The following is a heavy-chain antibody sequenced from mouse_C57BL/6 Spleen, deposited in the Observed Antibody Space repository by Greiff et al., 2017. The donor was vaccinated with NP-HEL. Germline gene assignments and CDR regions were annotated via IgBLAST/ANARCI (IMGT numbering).Heavy chain of an antibody. CDR1: GYTFTDYE. Sequence: VQLQQSGAELVRPGASVTLSCKASGYTFTDYEMHWVKQTPGHGLEWIGAIDPENGGTAYNQKFKGKAILTADKSSSTAYMELRSLTSEDSAVYYCARRELTTLYYYAMAYWGQGTSVTVSS. D-gene: IGHD2-12*01. V-gene: IGHV1-15*01. CDR3: ARRELTTLYYYAMAY. CDR2: IDPENGGT. J-gene: IGHJ4*01.